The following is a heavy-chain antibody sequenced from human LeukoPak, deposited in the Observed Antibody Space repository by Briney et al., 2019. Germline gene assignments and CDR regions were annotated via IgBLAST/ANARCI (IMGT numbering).Heavy chain of an antibody. V-gene: IGHV3-48*01. CDR1: GFTFSSYN. Sequence: GGSLRLSCAASGFTFSSYNMNWVRQAPGKGLEWVSHISSSSSTIYYADSVKGRFTISRDNAKNSLYLQMNSLRAEDTAVYYCARDKTVATVGNYFDYWGQGTLVTVSS. D-gene: IGHD5-12*01. CDR3: ARDKTVATVGNYFDY. CDR2: ISSSSSTI. J-gene: IGHJ4*02.